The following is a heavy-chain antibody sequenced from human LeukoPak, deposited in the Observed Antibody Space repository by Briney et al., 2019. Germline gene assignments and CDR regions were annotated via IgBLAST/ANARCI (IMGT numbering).Heavy chain of an antibody. CDR1: GFTFSSYA. CDR3: AKDKFTYYYDSSGTPSFDY. CDR2: ISGSDGST. Sequence: GGSLRLSCAASGFTFSSYAMSWVRQAPGKGLEWVSSISGSDGSTYYADSVKGRFTISRDNSKTTLYLQMNSLRAEDTAVYYCAKDKFTYYYDSSGTPSFDYWGQGTLVTVSS. J-gene: IGHJ4*02. V-gene: IGHV3-23*01. D-gene: IGHD3-22*01.